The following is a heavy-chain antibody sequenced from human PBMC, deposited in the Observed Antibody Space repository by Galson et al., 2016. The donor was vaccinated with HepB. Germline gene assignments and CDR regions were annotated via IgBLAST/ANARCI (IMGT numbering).Heavy chain of an antibody. D-gene: IGHD5-24*01. V-gene: IGHV1-58*01. J-gene: IGHJ4*02. CDR3: AAEGDVYNYVVDYFDY. Sequence: SVKVSCKASGFIFSNSAVQWVRQARGQRLEWIGWIVVGTGNTNYAQRFQERVTITRDMSTSTAYMELSSLRSEDTAVYYCAAEGDVYNYVVDYFDYWGQGTLVTVSS. CDR1: GFIFSNSA. CDR2: IVVGTGNT.